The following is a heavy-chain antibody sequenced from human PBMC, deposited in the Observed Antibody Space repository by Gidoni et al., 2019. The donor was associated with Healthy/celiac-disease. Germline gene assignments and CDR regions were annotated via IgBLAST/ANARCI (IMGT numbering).Heavy chain of an antibody. Sequence: EVQLVESGGGLVQPGGSLRLSCAASGFTFSSYSMNWVRQAPGKGLEWVSYISSSSSTIYYADSVKGRFTISRDNAKNSLYLQMNSLRDEDTAVYYCARENTVVATIRSYYYYGMDVWGQGTTVTVSS. D-gene: IGHD5-12*01. J-gene: IGHJ6*02. CDR3: ARENTVVATIRSYYYYGMDV. V-gene: IGHV3-48*02. CDR2: ISSSSSTI. CDR1: GFTFSSYS.